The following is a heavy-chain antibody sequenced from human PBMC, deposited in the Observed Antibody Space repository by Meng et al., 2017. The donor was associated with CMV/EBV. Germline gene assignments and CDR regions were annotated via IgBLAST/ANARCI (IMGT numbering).Heavy chain of an antibody. V-gene: IGHV3-21*01. CDR1: GFTFDDYA. J-gene: IGHJ6*02. D-gene: IGHD3-3*01. Sequence: GGSLRLSCAASGFTFDDYALHWVRQPPGKGLEWVSSISSSSSYIYYADSAKGRFTISRDNAKNSLYLQMNSLRAEDTAVYYCARDPTYYDFWSDRYPSYYYGMDVWGQGTTVTVSS. CDR3: ARDPTYYDFWSDRYPSYYYGMDV. CDR2: ISSSSSYI.